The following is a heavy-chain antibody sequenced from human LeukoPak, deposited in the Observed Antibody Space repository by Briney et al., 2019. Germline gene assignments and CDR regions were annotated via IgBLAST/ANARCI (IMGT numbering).Heavy chain of an antibody. J-gene: IGHJ6*03. CDR2: MHPNSGNT. V-gene: IGHV1-8*01. D-gene: IGHD3-9*01. CDR3: ARGLRFYDILTGYSVKYYYYYYMAV. Sequence: ASVKVSCKASGYTFTSYDINWVRQTTGQGLEWMGWMHPNSGNTGYAQKFQGRVTMTRNTSISTAYMELSSLRSEDTAVYYCARGLRFYDILTGYSVKYYYYYYMAVWGKGTTVTISS. CDR1: GYTFTSYD.